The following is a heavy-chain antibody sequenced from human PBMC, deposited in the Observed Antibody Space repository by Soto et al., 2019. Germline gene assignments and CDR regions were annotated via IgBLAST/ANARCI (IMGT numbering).Heavy chain of an antibody. CDR3: ATNWYYGSGSYNWFDP. CDR1: GGSISSGDYY. V-gene: IGHV4-30-4*01. CDR2: IYYSGST. Sequence: SETLSLTCTVSGGSISSGDYYWSWIRQPPGKGLEWIGYIYYSGSTYYNPSLKSRVTISVDTSKNQFSLKLSSVTAADTAVYYCATNWYYGSGSYNWFDPRGQGTLVIVSS. D-gene: IGHD3-10*01. J-gene: IGHJ5*02.